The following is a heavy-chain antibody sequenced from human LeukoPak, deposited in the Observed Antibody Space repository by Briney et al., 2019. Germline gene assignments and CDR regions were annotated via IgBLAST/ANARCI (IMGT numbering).Heavy chain of an antibody. CDR2: ISWNSGSA. Sequence: PGGSLRLSCAAYGFNFDDYSMHWIRHAPGKGLEWVSGISWNSGSAGYADSVKGRFTISRDNAKHSLYLQMNSLITEDTALYYCAKDRTYSGYDALDYWGQGTLVTVSS. V-gene: IGHV3-9*01. J-gene: IGHJ4*02. CDR1: GFNFDDYS. CDR3: AKDRTYSGYDALDY. D-gene: IGHD5-12*01.